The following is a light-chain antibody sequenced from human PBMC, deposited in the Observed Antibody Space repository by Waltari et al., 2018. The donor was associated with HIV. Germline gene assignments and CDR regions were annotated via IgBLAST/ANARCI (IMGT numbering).Light chain of an antibody. CDR1: SSHIGNGY. V-gene: IGLV1-51*01. CDR2: DNT. CDR3: ATWDSSLSVV. J-gene: IGLJ2*01. Sequence: QSVLTQPPSVSAAPGQKVTISCSGGSSHIGNGYVSWYQFRPGTAPKLLIFDNTRRPSGVPDRFSGSKSGSSATLDVTGLQTGDEADYYCATWDSSLSVVFGGGTKLTVL.